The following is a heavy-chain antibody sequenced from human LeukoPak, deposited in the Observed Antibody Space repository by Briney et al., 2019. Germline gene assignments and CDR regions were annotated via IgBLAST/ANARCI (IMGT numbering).Heavy chain of an antibody. V-gene: IGHV4-59*01. J-gene: IGHJ5*02. Sequence: SETLSLTCTVSGGSISSYYWSWIRQPPGKGLEWIGYIYYSGSTNYKPSLKSRVTISVDMSKNQFSLKLSSVTAADTAVYYCARGSTFGGVIRFDPWGQGTLVTVSS. D-gene: IGHD3-16*01. CDR2: IYYSGST. CDR1: GGSISSYY. CDR3: ARGSTFGGVIRFDP.